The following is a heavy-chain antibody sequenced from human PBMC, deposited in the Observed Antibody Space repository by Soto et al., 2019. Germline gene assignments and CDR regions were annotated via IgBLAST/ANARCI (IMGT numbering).Heavy chain of an antibody. J-gene: IGHJ5*02. CDR3: ARPHGGSSGWDNWFDP. CDR2: IYYSGST. Sequence: SETLSLTCTVSGVSISSDYWTWIRQPPGKGLEWIGSIYYSGSTYYNPSLKSRVTISVDTSKNQFSLKLSSVTAADTAVYYCARPHGGSSGWDNWFDPWGQGTLVTVSS. D-gene: IGHD6-25*01. CDR1: GVSISSDY. V-gene: IGHV4-39*07.